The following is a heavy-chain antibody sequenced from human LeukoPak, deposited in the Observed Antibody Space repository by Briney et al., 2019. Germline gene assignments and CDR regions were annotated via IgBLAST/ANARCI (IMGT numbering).Heavy chain of an antibody. D-gene: IGHD3-10*01. Sequence: GGSLRLSCAASGFTFSNYNMNWVRQAPGKGLEWVSYITLSSSTIYYADSVKGRFTISRDNAKNTLYMQMDSLRAEDTAVYYCAKTQSPVYGSGSYCLDYWGQGTLVTVSS. CDR2: ITLSSSTI. CDR1: GFTFSNYN. J-gene: IGHJ4*02. CDR3: AKTQSPVYGSGSYCLDY. V-gene: IGHV3-48*01.